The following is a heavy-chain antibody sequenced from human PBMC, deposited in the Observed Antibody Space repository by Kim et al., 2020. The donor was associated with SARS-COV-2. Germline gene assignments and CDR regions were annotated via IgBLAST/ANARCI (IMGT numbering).Heavy chain of an antibody. CDR3: ARVKYSYGYFNWFDP. V-gene: IGHV4-34*01. J-gene: IGHJ5*02. Sequence: SETLSLTCAVYGGSFSGYYWSWIRQPPGKGLEWIGEINHSGSTNYNPSLKSRVTISVDTSKNQFSLKLSSVTAADTAVYYCARVKYSYGYFNWFDPWGQGTLVTVSS. CDR1: GGSFSGYY. CDR2: INHSGST. D-gene: IGHD5-18*01.